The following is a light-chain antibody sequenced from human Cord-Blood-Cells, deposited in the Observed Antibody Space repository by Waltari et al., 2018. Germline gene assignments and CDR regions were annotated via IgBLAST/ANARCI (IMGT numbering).Light chain of an antibody. CDR3: QQSYSTPLT. CDR2: AAS. V-gene: IGKV1-39*01. Sequence: DIQMTQSPSSLSASVGDRVTITRRASQSISSYLNWYQQKPGKAPKLLIYAASSLQSGVPSRFSGSGSRTDFTLTISSLQPEDFATYYCQQSYSTPLTFGGGTKVEIK. CDR1: QSISSY. J-gene: IGKJ4*01.